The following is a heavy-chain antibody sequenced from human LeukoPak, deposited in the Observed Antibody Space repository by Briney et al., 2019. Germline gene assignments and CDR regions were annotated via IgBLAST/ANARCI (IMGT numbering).Heavy chain of an antibody. V-gene: IGHV4-38-2*02. J-gene: IGHJ4*02. CDR1: GYSISSGYY. CDR3: ARDFGQLTPPGDFDY. D-gene: IGHD6-6*01. CDR2: IYHSGST. Sequence: SETLSLTCTVSGYSISSGYYWGWIRQPPGKGLEWIGRIYHSGSTYYNPSLKSRVTLSVDTSKNQLSLKLSSVTAADTAVYDCARDFGQLTPPGDFDYWGQGTLVTVPS.